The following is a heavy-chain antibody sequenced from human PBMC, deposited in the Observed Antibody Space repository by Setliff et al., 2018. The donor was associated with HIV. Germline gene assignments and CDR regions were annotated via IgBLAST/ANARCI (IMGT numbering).Heavy chain of an antibody. CDR3: ARDCRVGWVFTYGMDV. D-gene: IGHD6-13*01. CDR1: GFTFTTYA. Sequence: SGFTFTTYAMSWVRQAPGKGLEWVSVIYSGGSTYYADSVKGRFTISRDNSKNTLFLQMNSLRPEDTAVYYCARDCRVGWVFTYGMDVWGQGTLVTVSS. CDR2: IYSGGST. V-gene: IGHV3-53*05. J-gene: IGHJ6*02.